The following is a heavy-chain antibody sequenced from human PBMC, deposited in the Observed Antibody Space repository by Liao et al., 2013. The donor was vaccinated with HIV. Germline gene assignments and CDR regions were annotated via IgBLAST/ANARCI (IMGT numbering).Heavy chain of an antibody. CDR1: GSSITTYY. CDR3: ARERWGLFDY. J-gene: IGHJ4*02. CDR2: FTSGSI. Sequence: QVQLQESGPGLVKPSETLSLTCTVSGSSITTYYWSWIRQPAGKGLEWIGRFTSGSINYNSSLKSRVTISVETSKNQFSLKLSSVTAADTAVYYCARERWGLFDYWGQGTLVTVSS. D-gene: IGHD1-26*01. V-gene: IGHV4-4*07.